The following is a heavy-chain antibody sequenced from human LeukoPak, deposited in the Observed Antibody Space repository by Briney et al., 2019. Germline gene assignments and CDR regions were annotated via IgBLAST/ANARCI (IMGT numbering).Heavy chain of an antibody. J-gene: IGHJ4*02. CDR1: GFTFSSCA. V-gene: IGHV3-23*01. D-gene: IGHD5-18*01. CDR3: ARAPGEYNFGSFDY. Sequence: PGGSLRLSCAASGFTFSSCAMSWVRQAPGKGLEWVSTISGSGGSTYYADSVKGRFTISRDNSQNTLYLQMNSLRAEDTAIYSCARAPGEYNFGSFDYWGQGALVTVSS. CDR2: ISGSGGST.